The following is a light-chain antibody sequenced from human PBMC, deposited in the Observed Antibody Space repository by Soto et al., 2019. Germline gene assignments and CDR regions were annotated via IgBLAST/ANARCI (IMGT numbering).Light chain of an antibody. CDR2: GAS. J-gene: IGKJ1*01. Sequence: EIMLTQSPGTLSFSPGERATLTCRASQSVSSNLAWYQQKPGQAPRLLIYGASARATGIPARFSGSGSGTEFTLTISSLQSEDFAVYYCQQYNNCPQTFGQGTKV. CDR3: QQYNNCPQT. V-gene: IGKV3-15*01. CDR1: QSVSSN.